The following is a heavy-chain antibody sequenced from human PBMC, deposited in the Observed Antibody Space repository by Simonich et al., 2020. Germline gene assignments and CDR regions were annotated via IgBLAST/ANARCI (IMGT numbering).Heavy chain of an antibody. J-gene: IGHJ3*02. CDR3: ACLGTGDAFDI. V-gene: IGHV3-7*01. D-gene: IGHD3-9*01. CDR1: GFTFSSYW. CDR2: IKQEGSEK. Sequence: EVQLVESGGGLVQPGGSLRLSCAASGFTFSSYWMSWVRPAPGKGLEWVANIKQEGSEKYYVDSVKGRFTISRDNAKNSLYLQMNSLRAEDTAVYYCACLGTGDAFDIWGQGTMVTVSS.